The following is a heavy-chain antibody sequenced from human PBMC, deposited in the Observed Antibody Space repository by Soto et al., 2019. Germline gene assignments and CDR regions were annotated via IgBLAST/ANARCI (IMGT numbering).Heavy chain of an antibody. CDR2: IYPGDSDT. CDR1: GYSFTTYW. V-gene: IGHV5-51*01. Sequence: PGESLKISCKGSGYSFTTYWIGWVRQIPGKGLEWMGIIYPGDSDTRYSPSFQGQVTISADKSISTAYLQWSSLKASDTAMYYCARHLNTGIQLWNIDYWGQGTLVTVS. CDR3: ARHLNTGIQLWNIDY. D-gene: IGHD5-18*01. J-gene: IGHJ4*02.